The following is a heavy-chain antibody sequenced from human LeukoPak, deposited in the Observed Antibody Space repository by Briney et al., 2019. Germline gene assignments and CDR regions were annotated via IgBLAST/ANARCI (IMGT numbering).Heavy chain of an antibody. CDR2: ISSSSSSI. J-gene: IGHJ6*03. V-gene: IGHV3-48*01. Sequence: GGSLRLSCAASGFTFSNYSMNWVRQAPGKGLEWVSYISSSSSSIYYSDSVKGRFTISRDNAKNSLCLQMNSLRAEDTAVYYCAKVGEYCSGGGCYYYYYYMDVWGKGTTVTVSS. CDR1: GFTFSNYS. CDR3: AKVGEYCSGGGCYYYYYYMDV. D-gene: IGHD2-15*01.